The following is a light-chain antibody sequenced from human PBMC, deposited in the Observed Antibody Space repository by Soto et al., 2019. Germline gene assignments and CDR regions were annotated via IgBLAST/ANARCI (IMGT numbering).Light chain of an antibody. CDR2: KAS. Sequence: DIQMTQSPSTLSASVGDRVTITCRASQNIDSGLAWYQQKPGKAPKLLIYKASTLESGVPLRFSGCGSGTAFTLTITSLQPDDVAYYYWQHYHFFWTFGQGTRVEIK. CDR1: QNIDSG. V-gene: IGKV1-5*03. J-gene: IGKJ1*01. CDR3: QHYHFFWT.